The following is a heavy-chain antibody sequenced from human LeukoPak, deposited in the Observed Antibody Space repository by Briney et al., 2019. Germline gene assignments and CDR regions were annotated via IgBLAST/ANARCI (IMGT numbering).Heavy chain of an antibody. V-gene: IGHV3-21*01. CDR3: ASLSDSSEIVAFDI. Sequence: GGSLRPSCAASGFTFSSYSMNWVRQAPGKGLEWVSSISSSSSYIYYADSVKGRFTISRDNAKNSLYLQMNSLRAEDTAVYYCASLSDSSEIVAFDIWGQGTMVTVSS. D-gene: IGHD3-22*01. CDR1: GFTFSSYS. CDR2: ISSSSSYI. J-gene: IGHJ3*02.